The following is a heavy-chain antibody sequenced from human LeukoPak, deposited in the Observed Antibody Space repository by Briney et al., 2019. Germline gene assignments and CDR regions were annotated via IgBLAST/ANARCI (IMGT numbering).Heavy chain of an antibody. Sequence: GGSLRLSCAASRFTVSIYSINWVRQAPGKGLEWVSYMSSSSSYIYYADSVRGRFTISRDNAKNSLYLQMNSLRAEDTAVYYCARGPPSAYCGGDCYWYFDLWGRGTLVTVSS. CDR1: RFTVSIYS. CDR3: ARGPPSAYCGGDCYWYFDL. J-gene: IGHJ2*01. D-gene: IGHD2-21*02. CDR2: MSSSSSYI. V-gene: IGHV3-21*01.